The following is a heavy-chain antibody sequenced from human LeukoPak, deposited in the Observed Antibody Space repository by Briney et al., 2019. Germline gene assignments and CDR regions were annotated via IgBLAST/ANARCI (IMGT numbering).Heavy chain of an antibody. CDR1: GFTFNSYG. V-gene: IGHV3-30*18. CDR3: AKDQGEMYSSGSFDY. D-gene: IGHD6-19*01. Sequence: GGSLRLSCAASGFTFNSYGMHWVRQAPGKGLEWVAVISYDGSNKYYADSVKGRFTISRDNSKNTLYLQMNSLRAEDTAVYYCAKDQGEMYSSGSFDYWGQGTLVTVSS. J-gene: IGHJ4*02. CDR2: ISYDGSNK.